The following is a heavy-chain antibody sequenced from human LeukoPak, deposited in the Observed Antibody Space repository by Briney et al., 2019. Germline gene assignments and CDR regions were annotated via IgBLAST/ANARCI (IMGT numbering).Heavy chain of an antibody. D-gene: IGHD1-26*01. Sequence: SETLSLTCTIPGGSISSYFWSWIRQPPGKGLEWIGYIYYTGSTNYNPSLKSRVIISLDTSKTQFSLKLSSVTAADTAVYYCARTLSRWDPFDYWGQGTLVTVSS. V-gene: IGHV4-59*01. CDR1: GGSISSYF. J-gene: IGHJ4*02. CDR3: ARTLSRWDPFDY. CDR2: IYYTGST.